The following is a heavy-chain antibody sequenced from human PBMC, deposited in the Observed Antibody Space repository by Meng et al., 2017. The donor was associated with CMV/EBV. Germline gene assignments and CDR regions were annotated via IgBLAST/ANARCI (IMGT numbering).Heavy chain of an antibody. J-gene: IGHJ6*02. CDR3: AKSGYCSSTSCYIHYYYGMDV. D-gene: IGHD2-2*02. CDR2: INSDGSST. Sequence: GESLKISCAASGFTFSSYWMHWVRQAPGKGLVWVSRINSDGSSTSYADSVKGRFTISRDNSKNTLYLQMNSLRAEDTAVYYCAKSGYCSSTSCYIHYYYGMDVWGQGTTVTVSS. CDR1: GFTFSSYW. V-gene: IGHV3-74*01.